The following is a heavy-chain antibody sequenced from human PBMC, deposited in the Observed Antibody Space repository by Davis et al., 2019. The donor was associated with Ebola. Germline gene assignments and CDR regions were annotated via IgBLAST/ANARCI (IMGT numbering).Heavy chain of an antibody. Sequence: ASVKVSCKASGYTFTSYAMHWVRQAPGQRLEWMGWINAGNGNTKYSQKLQGRVTMTTDTSTSTAYMELRSLRSDDTAVYYCARVLGVTYPDYWGQGTLVTVSS. CDR3: ARVLGVTYPDY. CDR1: GYTFTSYA. J-gene: IGHJ4*02. V-gene: IGHV1-3*01. D-gene: IGHD3-22*01. CDR2: INAGNGNT.